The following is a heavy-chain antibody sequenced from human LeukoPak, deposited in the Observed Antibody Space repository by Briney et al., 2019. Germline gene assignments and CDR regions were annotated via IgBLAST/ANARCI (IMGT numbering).Heavy chain of an antibody. V-gene: IGHV3-7*01. CDR2: LKQDGSEK. J-gene: IGHJ6*03. CDR1: GFTFSSYW. Sequence: GGSLRLSCAASGFTFSSYWMSWVRQAPGKGLEWAANLKQDGSEKYYVDSVKGRFTISRDNAKNSLYLQMNSLRAEDTAVYYCARAVVVPAAMPEYYYYYMDVWGKGTTVTVSS. CDR3: ARAVVVPAAMPEYYYYYMDV. D-gene: IGHD2-2*01.